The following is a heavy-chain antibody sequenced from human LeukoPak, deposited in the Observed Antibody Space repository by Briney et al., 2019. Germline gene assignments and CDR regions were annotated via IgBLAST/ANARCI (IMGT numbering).Heavy chain of an antibody. J-gene: IGHJ6*02. Sequence: SETLSLTCTVSGGSISSYYWSWIRQPPGKGLEWIGYIYYSGSTNYNPSLKSRVTISVDTSKNQFSLKLSSVTAADTAVYYCARAPVDYDFWSGTYYYYGMDVWGQGTTVTVSS. D-gene: IGHD3-3*01. CDR1: GGSISSYY. V-gene: IGHV4-59*01. CDR2: IYYSGST. CDR3: ARAPVDYDFWSGTYYYYGMDV.